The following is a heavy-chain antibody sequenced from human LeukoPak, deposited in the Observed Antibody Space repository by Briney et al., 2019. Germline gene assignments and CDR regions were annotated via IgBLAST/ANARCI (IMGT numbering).Heavy chain of an antibody. D-gene: IGHD6-13*01. CDR3: ARGSHRRYSSSWYSL. CDR1: GFTVSSNS. Sequence: GGSLRLSCTVSGFTVSSNSMSWVRQAPGKGLESVSAISSDGGTTYYANSVKGRFTISRDNSKNTLYLQMGSLRAEDMAVYYCARGSHRRYSSSWYSLWGQGTLVTVSS. J-gene: IGHJ4*02. V-gene: IGHV3-64*01. CDR2: ISSDGGTT.